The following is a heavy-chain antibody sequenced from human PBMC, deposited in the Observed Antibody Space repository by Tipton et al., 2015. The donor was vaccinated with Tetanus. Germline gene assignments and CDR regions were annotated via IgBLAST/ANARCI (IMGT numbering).Heavy chain of an antibody. Sequence: SLRLSCAASGFTFSSYSMNWVRQAPGKGLEWVSSISSSSSYIYYADSVKGRFTISRDNAKNSLYLQMNSLRAEDTAVYYCAREPGGPQWVAAAGSDQDYWGQGTLVTVSS. CDR2: ISSSSSYI. CDR3: AREPGGPQWVAAAGSDQDY. J-gene: IGHJ4*02. CDR1: GFTFSSYS. V-gene: IGHV3-21*01. D-gene: IGHD6-13*01.